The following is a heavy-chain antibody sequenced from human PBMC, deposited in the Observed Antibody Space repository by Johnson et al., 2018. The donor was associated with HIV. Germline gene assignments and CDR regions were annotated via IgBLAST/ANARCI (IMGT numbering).Heavy chain of an antibody. CDR2: ISWNSGSI. CDR1: GFTFSTYD. Sequence: VQLVESGGGVVQPGRSLRLSCAASGFTFSTYDMHWVRQAPGKGLEWVSGISWNSGSIGYADSVKGRFTISRDNSKNSLYLQMNSLRAEDTALYYCARVRTAAGFDAFDIWGQGTMVTVSS. V-gene: IGHV3-9*01. J-gene: IGHJ3*02. D-gene: IGHD6-13*01. CDR3: ARVRTAAGFDAFDI.